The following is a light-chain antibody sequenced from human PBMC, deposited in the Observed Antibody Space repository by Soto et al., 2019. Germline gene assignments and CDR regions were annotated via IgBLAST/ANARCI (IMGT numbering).Light chain of an antibody. Sequence: EVVLTQSPGTLSLSAGERATLSCRASQSVASNQLAWYQQKPGQAPRLLIYAASTRAAGVPDRFSGSGSGTDFTLTISRLEPEDFGVFFCHHYCRSPIFTFGPGTTVDMK. V-gene: IGKV3-20*01. CDR2: AAS. CDR3: HHYCRSPIFT. J-gene: IGKJ3*01. CDR1: QSVASNQ.